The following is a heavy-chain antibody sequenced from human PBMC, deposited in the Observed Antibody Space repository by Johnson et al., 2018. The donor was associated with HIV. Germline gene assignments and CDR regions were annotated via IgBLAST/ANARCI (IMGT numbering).Heavy chain of an antibody. CDR2: ISSNGGST. CDR3: ARLRGAFDI. V-gene: IGHV3-64*01. J-gene: IGHJ3*02. Sequence: VQLVESGGGVVQPGRSLRLSCAASGFTFSSYAMHWVRQAPGKGLEWVSAISSNGGSTYYANSVKGRFTISRDNSKNTLYLQMGSLRAEDMAVYYCARLRGAFDIWGQGTMVTVS. CDR1: GFTFSSYA.